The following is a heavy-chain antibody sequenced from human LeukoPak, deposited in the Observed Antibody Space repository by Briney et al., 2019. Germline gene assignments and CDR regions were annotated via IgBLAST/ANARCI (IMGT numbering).Heavy chain of an antibody. V-gene: IGHV4-59*01. J-gene: IGHJ4*02. D-gene: IGHD6-19*01. Sequence: LSETLSLTCTVSGGSISGWYWSWIRQPPGKGLEWIGYIYGSGYTNYNPSLKSRVTMSIDTSKNHFSLKLTSVTAADTATYYCARETSLAGFASGLGFNYWGQGILVTVSS. CDR1: GGSISGWY. CDR2: IYGSGYT. CDR3: ARETSLAGFASGLGFNY.